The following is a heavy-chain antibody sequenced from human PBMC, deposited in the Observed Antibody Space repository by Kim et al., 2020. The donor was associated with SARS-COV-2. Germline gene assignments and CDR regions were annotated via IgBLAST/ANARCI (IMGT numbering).Heavy chain of an antibody. J-gene: IGHJ4*02. V-gene: IGHV4-34*01. Sequence: SETLSLTCAVYGGSFSGYYWSWIRQPPGKGLEWIGEINHSGSTNYNPSLKSRVTISVDTSKNQFSLKLSSVTAADTAVYYCARGRLYYYDSSGYYYGYWGQGTLVTVSS. CDR1: GGSFSGYY. D-gene: IGHD3-22*01. CDR3: ARGRLYYYDSSGYYYGY. CDR2: INHSGST.